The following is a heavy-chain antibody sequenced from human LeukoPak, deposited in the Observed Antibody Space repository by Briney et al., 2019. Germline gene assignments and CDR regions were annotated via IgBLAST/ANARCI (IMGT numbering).Heavy chain of an antibody. Sequence: PGGSLRLSCAASGFTFSNYGMTWVRQAPGKGLEWVANIKQDGSEKYYVDSVKGRFTNSKDNAKNSLYLQMNSLRAVDMAVYYCARGHVWFDPWGQGTLVTVSS. CDR3: ARGHVWFDP. J-gene: IGHJ5*02. CDR2: IKQDGSEK. CDR1: GFTFSNYG. V-gene: IGHV3-7*05.